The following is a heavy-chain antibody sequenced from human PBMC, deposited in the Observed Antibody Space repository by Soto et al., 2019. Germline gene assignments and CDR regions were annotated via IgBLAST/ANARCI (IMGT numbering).Heavy chain of an antibody. Sequence: QVQLEQSGAEVKKPGSSVRVSCKASGGTFSSYAISWERQAPGQGLEWMGGIIPIFGTENCAQKFQGRVTMTADEYTSTAYMELRSLTSEDTAVYCCAMDRIAGSKYYYGMDVWCQGTTVTVSS. CDR1: GGTFSSYA. CDR3: AMDRIAGSKYYYGMDV. J-gene: IGHJ6*02. V-gene: IGHV1-69*01. CDR2: IIPIFGTE. D-gene: IGHD6-13*01.